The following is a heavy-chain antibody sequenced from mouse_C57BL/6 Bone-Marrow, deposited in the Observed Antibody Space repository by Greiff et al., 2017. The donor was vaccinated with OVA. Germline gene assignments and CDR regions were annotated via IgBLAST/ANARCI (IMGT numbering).Heavy chain of an antibody. Sequence: QVHVKQPGAELVKPGASVKVSCKASGYTFTSYWMHWVKQRPGQGLEWIGRIHPSDSDTNYNQKFKGKATLTVDKSSSTAYMQLSSLTSEDSAVYYCAITRDYVRYWYFDVWGTGTTVTVSS. J-gene: IGHJ1*03. CDR1: GYTFTSYW. CDR3: AITRDYVRYWYFDV. D-gene: IGHD2-4*01. V-gene: IGHV1-74*01. CDR2: IHPSDSDT.